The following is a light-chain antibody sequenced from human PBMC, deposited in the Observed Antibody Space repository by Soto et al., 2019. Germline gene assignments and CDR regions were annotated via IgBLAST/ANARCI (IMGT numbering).Light chain of an antibody. J-gene: IGKJ2*01. V-gene: IGKV1-8*01. CDR2: AAS. CDR1: QGISSY. CDR3: QQYNTYFRT. Sequence: AIRMTQSPSSFSASTGDRVTITCRASQGISSYLAWYQQKPGKAPKLLIYAASTLQSGVPSRFSGSGSGTDFTLTISCLQPDDFATYYCQQYNTYFRTFGQGTKLEIK.